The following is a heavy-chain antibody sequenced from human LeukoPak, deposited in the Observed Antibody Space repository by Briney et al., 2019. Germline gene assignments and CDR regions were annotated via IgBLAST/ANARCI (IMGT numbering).Heavy chain of an antibody. J-gene: IGHJ5*02. Sequence: VGSLRLSSAASGFTFSSYEINCVRPAPGKGLGRISYISSSGSIIYYAHSVKGRFTISRDNAKNSLYLQMNSVRDEDTAVYYCARQQRRLHNWFDPWGQGTLVTVSS. CDR3: ARQQRRLHNWFDP. CDR2: ISSSGSII. V-gene: IGHV3-48*03. D-gene: IGHD6-25*01. CDR1: GFTFSSYE.